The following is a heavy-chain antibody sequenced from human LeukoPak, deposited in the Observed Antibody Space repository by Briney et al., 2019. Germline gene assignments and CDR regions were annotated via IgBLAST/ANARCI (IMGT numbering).Heavy chain of an antibody. CDR1: GGSVSSGSYY. J-gene: IGHJ4*02. D-gene: IGHD3-22*01. V-gene: IGHV4-61*01. Sequence: SETLSLTCTVSGGSVSSGSYYWSWIRQPPGKGLEWIGYIYYSGSTNYNPSLKSRVTISVDTSKNQFSLKLSSVTAADTAVYYCARVPNYYDSSGYYDWGQGTLVTVSS. CDR3: ARVPNYYDSSGYYD. CDR2: IYYSGST.